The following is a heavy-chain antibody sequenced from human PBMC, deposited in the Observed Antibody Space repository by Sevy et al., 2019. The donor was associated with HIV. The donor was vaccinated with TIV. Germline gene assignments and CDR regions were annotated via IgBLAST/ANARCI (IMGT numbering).Heavy chain of an antibody. CDR1: GDSVSSGNYY. D-gene: IGHD2-15*01. V-gene: IGHV4-61*01. J-gene: IGHJ6*02. CDR3: AGAAPASDYAMGV. CDR2: HFYSGST. Sequence: SETLSLTCTVSGDSVSSGNYYWSWIRQPPGKGLEWIGYHFYSGSTTYNPSLKSRVTISVDRSKNQFSLKLSSVTAADTAVYYCAGAAPASDYAMGVWGQGTTVTVSS.